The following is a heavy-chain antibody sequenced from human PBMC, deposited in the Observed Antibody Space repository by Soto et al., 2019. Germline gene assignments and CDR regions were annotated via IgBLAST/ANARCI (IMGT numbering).Heavy chain of an antibody. V-gene: IGHV3-21*01. J-gene: IGHJ4*02. Sequence: GGSLRLSVAASGFTFSSYSMNWVRQAPGKGLEWVSSISSSSSYIYYADSVKGRFTISRDNAKNSLYLQMNSLRAEDTAVYYCARDLGIAVAGYFDYWGQGTLVTVSS. CDR1: GFTFSSYS. CDR3: ARDLGIAVAGYFDY. CDR2: ISSSSSYI. D-gene: IGHD6-19*01.